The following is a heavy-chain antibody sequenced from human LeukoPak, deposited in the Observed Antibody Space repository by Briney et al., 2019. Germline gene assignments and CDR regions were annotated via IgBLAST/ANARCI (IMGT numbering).Heavy chain of an antibody. CDR3: ARVVLDCGGDCYTYYFDY. V-gene: IGHV1-69*13. D-gene: IGHD2-21*02. Sequence: SVKVSCKASGGTFSSYAISWVRQAPGQGLEWMGGIIPIFGTANYAQKFQGRVTITADESTSTAYMELSSLRSEDTAVYYCARVVLDCGGDCYTYYFDYWGQGTLVTVSS. CDR1: GGTFSSYA. CDR2: IIPIFGTA. J-gene: IGHJ4*02.